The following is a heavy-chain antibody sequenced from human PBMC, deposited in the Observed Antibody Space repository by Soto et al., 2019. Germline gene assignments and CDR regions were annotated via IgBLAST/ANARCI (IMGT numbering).Heavy chain of an antibody. J-gene: IGHJ6*02. Sequence: SETLSLTCTVSGGSISSSSYYWGWIRQPPGKGLEWIGNVYYGGSTYYNPSLKSRVTISVETSKSQFSLKLSSVTAAYTAVYYCAGGDYYHSSGYYFYYYTMDVWGQGTTVTVSS. CDR2: VYYGGST. V-gene: IGHV4-39*01. CDR1: GGSISSSSYY. CDR3: AGGDYYHSSGYYFYYYTMDV. D-gene: IGHD3-22*01.